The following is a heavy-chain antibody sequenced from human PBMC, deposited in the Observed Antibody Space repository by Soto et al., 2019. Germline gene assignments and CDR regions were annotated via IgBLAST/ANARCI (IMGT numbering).Heavy chain of an antibody. CDR1: GGTFSSYA. Sequence: GASVKVSCKASGGTFSSYAISWVRQAPGQGLEWMGGIIPIFGTANYAQKFQGRVTITADKSTSTAYMELSSLRSEDTAVYYCARVVDTAMVDYYYYGMDVWGQGTTVTVS. CDR2: IIPIFGTA. J-gene: IGHJ6*02. CDR3: ARVVDTAMVDYYYYGMDV. D-gene: IGHD5-18*01. V-gene: IGHV1-69*06.